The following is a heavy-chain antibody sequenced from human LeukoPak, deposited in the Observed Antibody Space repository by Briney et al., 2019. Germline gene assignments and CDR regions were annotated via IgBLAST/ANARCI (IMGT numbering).Heavy chain of an antibody. D-gene: IGHD3-22*01. Sequence: ASVKVSCKASGYTFTSYDINWVRQATGQGLEWMGWMNPNSGNTGYAQKFQGRVTMTRNTSISTAYMELSSLRSEDTAVYYCARDGYYYDSSSNYYFDYWGQGTLVTVSS. CDR3: ARDGYYYDSSSNYYFDY. V-gene: IGHV1-8*01. J-gene: IGHJ4*02. CDR2: MNPNSGNT. CDR1: GYTFTSYD.